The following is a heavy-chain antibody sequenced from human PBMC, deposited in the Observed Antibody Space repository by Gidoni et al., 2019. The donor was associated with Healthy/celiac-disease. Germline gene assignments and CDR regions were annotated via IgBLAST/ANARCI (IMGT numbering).Heavy chain of an antibody. CDR1: GGSFSGYY. CDR3: ASAGGSGYQGRY. CDR2: INHSGST. V-gene: IGHV4-34*01. D-gene: IGHD5-12*01. Sequence: QVQPQQWGAGLLKPSETLSPTCAVYGGSFSGYYWSWIRQPPGKGLEWIGEINHSGSTNYNPSLKSRVTISVDTSKNQFSLKLSSVTAADTAVYYCASAGGSGYQGRYWGQGTLVTVSS. J-gene: IGHJ4*02.